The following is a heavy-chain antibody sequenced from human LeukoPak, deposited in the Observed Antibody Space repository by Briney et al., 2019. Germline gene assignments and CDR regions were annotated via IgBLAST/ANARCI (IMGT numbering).Heavy chain of an antibody. Sequence: SETLSLTCTVSGGSISSYYRSWIRQPPGKGLEWIGYIYYSGSTNYNPSLKSRVTISVDTSKNQFSLKLSSVTAADTAVYYCARHGPIYDFWSGALTHYYYYGMDVWGQGTTVTVSS. D-gene: IGHD3-3*01. CDR1: GGSISSYY. CDR2: IYYSGST. V-gene: IGHV4-59*08. CDR3: ARHGPIYDFWSGALTHYYYYGMDV. J-gene: IGHJ6*02.